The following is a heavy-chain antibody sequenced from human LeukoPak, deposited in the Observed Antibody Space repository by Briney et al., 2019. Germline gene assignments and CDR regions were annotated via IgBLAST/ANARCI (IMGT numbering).Heavy chain of an antibody. CDR1: GGSISSYY. V-gene: IGHV4-59*01. Sequence: SETLSLTCTVSGGSISSYYWSWIRQPPGKGLEWIGYIYYSGSTNYNPSLKSRVTISVDTSKNQFSLKLSSVTAADTAVYYCASEPLSAEYFQHWGQGTLVTVSS. J-gene: IGHJ1*01. CDR2: IYYSGST. CDR3: ASEPLSAEYFQH.